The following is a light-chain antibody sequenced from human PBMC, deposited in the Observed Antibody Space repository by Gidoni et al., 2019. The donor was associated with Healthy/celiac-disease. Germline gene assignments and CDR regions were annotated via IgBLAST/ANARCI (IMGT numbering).Light chain of an antibody. V-gene: IGKV1-39*01. Sequence: DIQMTQSPSSLSASVGDRVTITCRASQSISSYLNWYQQKPGKAPKLLIYAASSLQSGVPSRFSGSGSGTDCTLTISSLQTEEFATDYCQQSYSTPPVTFXQXTRLEIK. CDR2: AAS. CDR3: QQSYSTPPVT. CDR1: QSISSY. J-gene: IGKJ5*01.